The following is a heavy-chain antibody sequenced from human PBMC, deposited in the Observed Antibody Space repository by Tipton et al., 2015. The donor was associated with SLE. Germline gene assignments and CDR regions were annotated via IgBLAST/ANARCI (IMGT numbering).Heavy chain of an antibody. V-gene: IGHV4-59*01. CDR2: IYFDGNS. D-gene: IGHD1-26*01. J-gene: IGHJ6*02. CDR1: GGSIGPYY. CDR3: ARDQRDSEGV. Sequence: TLSLTCTVSGGSIGPYYWHWIRQSPGKALEWIGYIYFDGNSNGRGNYNPSLKSRVTMSVDTSKNQFSLKLSSVTAADTAVYYCARDQRDSEGVWGQGTTVTVSS.